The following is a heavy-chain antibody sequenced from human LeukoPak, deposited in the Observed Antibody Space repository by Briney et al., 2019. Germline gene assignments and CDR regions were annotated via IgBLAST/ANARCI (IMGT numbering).Heavy chain of an antibody. CDR3: ARDPGYDFWSGYHYYFDC. J-gene: IGHJ4*02. CDR1: GGSISSYY. V-gene: IGHV4-4*07. Sequence: SETLSLTCTVSGGSISSYYWSWIRQPAGKGLEWIGRIYTSGSTNYNPSLKSRVTMSVDTSKNQFSLKLSSVTAADTAVYFCARDPGYDFWSGYHYYFDCWGQGTLVTVSS. CDR2: IYTSGST. D-gene: IGHD3-3*01.